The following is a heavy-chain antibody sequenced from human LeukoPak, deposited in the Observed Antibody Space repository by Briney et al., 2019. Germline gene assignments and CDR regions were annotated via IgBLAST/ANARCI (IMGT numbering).Heavy chain of an antibody. Sequence: PGGSLRLSCAASGFTVSSNYMSWVRQAPGKGLEWVSVIYSGGSTYYADSVKGRFTISRDNSKNTLYLQMNSLRAEDTAVYYCARAYDYYDSSGYLGGGYYFDYWGQGTLVVVFS. J-gene: IGHJ4*02. V-gene: IGHV3-53*01. D-gene: IGHD3-22*01. CDR1: GFTVSSNY. CDR2: IYSGGST. CDR3: ARAYDYYDSSGYLGGGYYFDY.